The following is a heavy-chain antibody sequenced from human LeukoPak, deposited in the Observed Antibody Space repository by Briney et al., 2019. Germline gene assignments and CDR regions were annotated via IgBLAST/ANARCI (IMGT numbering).Heavy chain of an antibody. V-gene: IGHV4-61*02. J-gene: IGHJ4*02. CDR2: IYASGST. CDR1: GGSISSDSSY. D-gene: IGHD5-24*01. CDR3: AREHRDGYPNFDY. Sequence: SETLSLTCSASGGSISSDSSYWSWIRQPAGKGLEWIGRIYASGSTNYNPSLKSRVTISVDTSKNQFSLKLRSVTAADTAVYYCAREHRDGYPNFDYWGQGTLVTVSS.